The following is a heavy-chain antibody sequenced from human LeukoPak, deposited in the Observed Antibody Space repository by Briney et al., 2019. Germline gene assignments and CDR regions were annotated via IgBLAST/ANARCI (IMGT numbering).Heavy chain of an antibody. CDR3: AREKDYGDSRGLDP. D-gene: IGHD4-17*01. J-gene: IGHJ5*02. Sequence: SETLSLTCTVSGGSISNYYWSWLRQPAGKGLEWIGRINTSGNTNYNPSLTSRVTMSVDTTKTQVSLKLSSVTAADTAVYYCAREKDYGDSRGLDPWGQGTLVTVSS. V-gene: IGHV4-4*07. CDR1: GGSISNYY. CDR2: INTSGNT.